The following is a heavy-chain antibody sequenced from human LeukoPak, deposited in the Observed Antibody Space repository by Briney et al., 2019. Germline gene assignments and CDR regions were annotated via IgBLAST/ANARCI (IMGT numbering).Heavy chain of an antibody. J-gene: IGHJ4*02. CDR3: ARGHFGVVLDY. Sequence: GGSLRPSCAGSGFTFSSYSMIWVRQAPGKGLEWVASIRGDSSETRHAGSVMGRFTIFRDNTKTSLFLQMNTLRADDTAVYYCARGHFGVVLDYWGQGILVTVSS. CDR2: IRGDSSET. V-gene: IGHV3-21*01. D-gene: IGHD3-3*01. CDR1: GFTFSSYS.